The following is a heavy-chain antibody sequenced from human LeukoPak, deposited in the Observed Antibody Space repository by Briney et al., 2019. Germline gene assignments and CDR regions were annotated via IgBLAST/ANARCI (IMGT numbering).Heavy chain of an antibody. D-gene: IGHD3-22*01. V-gene: IGHV4-59*01. CDR3: ATTWYYDTRGYLFDD. Sequence: PSETLSLTCSVSGVPISTYYWTWIRQSPGKRLEWIAYVYYNGDIMYNPSLKSRVTCSLDTSKNQFSLNMASVTAADTAVYFCATTWYYDTRGYLFDDWGHGTLVTVSS. J-gene: IGHJ4*01. CDR2: VYYNGDI. CDR1: GVPISTYY.